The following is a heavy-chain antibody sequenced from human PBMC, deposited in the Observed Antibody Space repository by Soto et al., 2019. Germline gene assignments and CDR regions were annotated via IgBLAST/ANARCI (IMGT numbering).Heavy chain of an antibody. D-gene: IGHD4-17*01. J-gene: IGHJ6*02. V-gene: IGHV3-7*01. CDR3: ARDSHGDYYYYYGMDV. Sequence: GGSLRLSCAASGFTFSSYWMSWVRQTPGKGLEWVANIKQDGSEKYYVDSVKGRFTISRDNAKNSLYLQMNSLRAEDTAVYYCARDSHGDYYYYYGMDVWGQGTTVTVSS. CDR2: IKQDGSEK. CDR1: GFTFSSYW.